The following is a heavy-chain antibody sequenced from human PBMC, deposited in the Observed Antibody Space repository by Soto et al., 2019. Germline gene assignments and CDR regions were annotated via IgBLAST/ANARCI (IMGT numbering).Heavy chain of an antibody. J-gene: IGHJ4*02. Sequence: GGSLRLSCAASGFTFSGYSVNWVRQAPGKGLEWVSYISSGSKTIYYAESVKGRFTVSRDNARNSQYLQMNSLRDEDTAVYYCVREDIFGVRSFDYWGQGTLVTVSS. D-gene: IGHD3-3*01. CDR1: GFTFSGYS. CDR2: ISSGSKTI. V-gene: IGHV3-48*02. CDR3: VREDIFGVRSFDY.